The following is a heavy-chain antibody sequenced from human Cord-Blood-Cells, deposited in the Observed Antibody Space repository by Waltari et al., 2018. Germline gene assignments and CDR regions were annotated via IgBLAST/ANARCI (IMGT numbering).Heavy chain of an antibody. V-gene: IGHV3-33*01. Sequence: QVQLVESGGGVVQPGRSLRLSCAASGFTFRSYGMHWVRQAPGKGLGWVAVIWYDGSNKYYADSVKGRFTISRDNSKNTLYLQMNSLRAEDTAVYYCARGKGEVFDIWGQGTMVTVSS. CDR3: ARGKGEVFDI. J-gene: IGHJ3*02. CDR2: IWYDGSNK. CDR1: GFTFRSYG.